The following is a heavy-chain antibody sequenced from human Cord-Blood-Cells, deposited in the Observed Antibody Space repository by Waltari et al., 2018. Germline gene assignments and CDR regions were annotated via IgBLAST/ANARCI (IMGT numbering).Heavy chain of an antibody. J-gene: IGHJ4*02. CDR2: INHSRST. CDR1: GGSFSGYY. V-gene: IGHV4-34*01. Sequence: QVQLQQWGAGLLKPSETLSLTCAVSGGSFSGYYWSWIRQPPGKGVEWIGEINHSRSTNHNPSLKGRVTISVDTSKNQFSLKLSSVTAADTAVYYCARGVAAAGNPRDYWGQGTLVTVSS. CDR3: ARGVAAAGNPRDY. D-gene: IGHD6-13*01.